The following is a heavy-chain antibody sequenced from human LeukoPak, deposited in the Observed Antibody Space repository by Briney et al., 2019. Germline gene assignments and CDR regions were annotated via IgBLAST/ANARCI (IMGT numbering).Heavy chain of an antibody. J-gene: IGHJ6*03. D-gene: IGHD2-2*01. V-gene: IGHV3-48*04. Sequence: GGSLRLSCAASGFTFSNYAMTWVRQAPGEGLEWVSYISSSSSTIYYADSVKGRFTIPRDNAKNSLYLQMNSLRAEDTAVYYCARETIVVVPAALDYYYCYYMDVWGKGTTVTVSS. CDR2: ISSSSSTI. CDR1: GFTFSNYA. CDR3: ARETIVVVPAALDYYYCYYMDV.